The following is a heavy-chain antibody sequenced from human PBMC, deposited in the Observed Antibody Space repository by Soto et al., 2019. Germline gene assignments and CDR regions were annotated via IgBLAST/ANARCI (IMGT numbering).Heavy chain of an antibody. D-gene: IGHD2-21*02. Sequence: GLLLESGGELVQPGGSLRLSCAASGFIFSSFAMNWVRQTPGKGLEWVSAISGSGGSTYYADSVKGRFTISRDNSKNKLFLQMNSLRAEDTAIYYCTKKKLLAVVAASPDDAFHIWGQGTKVTVSS. CDR2: ISGSGGST. CDR1: GFIFSSFA. J-gene: IGHJ3*02. V-gene: IGHV3-23*01. CDR3: TKKKLLAVVAASPDDAFHI.